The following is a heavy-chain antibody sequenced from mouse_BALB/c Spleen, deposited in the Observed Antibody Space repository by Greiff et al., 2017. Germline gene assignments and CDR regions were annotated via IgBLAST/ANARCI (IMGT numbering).Heavy chain of an antibody. CDR2: ISYDGSN. D-gene: IGHD1-1*01. CDR1: GYSITSGYY. Sequence: EVHLVESGPDLVKPSQSLSLTCTVTGYSITSGYYWNWIRQFPGNKLEWMGYISYDGSNNYNPSLKNRISITRDTSKNQFFLKLNSVTTEDTATYYCARGVYGSSLYFDYWGQGTTLTVSS. J-gene: IGHJ2*01. V-gene: IGHV3-6*02. CDR3: ARGVYGSSLYFDY.